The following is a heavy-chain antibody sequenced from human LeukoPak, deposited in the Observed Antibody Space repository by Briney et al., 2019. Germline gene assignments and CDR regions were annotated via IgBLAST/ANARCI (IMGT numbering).Heavy chain of an antibody. CDR1: GGSFSGYY. CDR2: INHSGST. V-gene: IGHV4-34*01. CDR3: AKEPGNISAGY. Sequence: SETLSLTCAVYGGSFSGYYWSWIRQPPGKGLEWIGEINHSGSTNYNPSLKSRVTISVDTSKNQFSLKLSSVTAEDTAVYYCAKEPGNISAGYWGQGILVTVSS. J-gene: IGHJ4*02. D-gene: IGHD2/OR15-2a*01.